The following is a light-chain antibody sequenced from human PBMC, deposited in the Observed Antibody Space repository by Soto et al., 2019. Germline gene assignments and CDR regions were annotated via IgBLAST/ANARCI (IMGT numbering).Light chain of an antibody. CDR1: QSVRSTY. J-gene: IGKJ4*01. Sequence: EIVLTQSPGTLSLSPGERATLSCRASQSVRSTYLAWYQQKPGQAPRLLIYGASSSATGIPDRFSGSGSGTDFTLTISRLEPEDFAVYYCQQYGNSPLTFGGGTKVEIK. CDR3: QQYGNSPLT. V-gene: IGKV3-20*01. CDR2: GAS.